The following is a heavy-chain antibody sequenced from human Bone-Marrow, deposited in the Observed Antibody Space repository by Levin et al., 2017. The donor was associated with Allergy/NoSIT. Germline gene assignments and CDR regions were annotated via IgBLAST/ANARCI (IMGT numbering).Heavy chain of an antibody. Sequence: GASVKVSCKASGGTFSSYTISWVRQAPGQGLEWMGRIIPILGIANYAQKFQGRVTITADKSTSTAYMELSSLRSEDTAVYYCARSPSMLYSSGAGEDRFDPWGQGTLVTVSS. V-gene: IGHV1-69*02. CDR3: ARSPSMLYSSGAGEDRFDP. J-gene: IGHJ5*02. CDR2: IIPILGIA. CDR1: GGTFSSYT. D-gene: IGHD2-8*01.